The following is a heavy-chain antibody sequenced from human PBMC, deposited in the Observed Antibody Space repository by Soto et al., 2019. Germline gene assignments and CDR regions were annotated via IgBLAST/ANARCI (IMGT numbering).Heavy chain of an antibody. D-gene: IGHD2-2*01. V-gene: IGHV3-23*01. CDR1: GFTFSSYA. CDR2: ISGSGGST. CDR3: AKDRRGKLLLSGPLDY. J-gene: IGHJ4*02. Sequence: HPGGSLRLSCAASGFTFSSYAMSWVRQAPGKGLEWVSAISGSGGSTYYADSVKGRFTISRGNSKNTLYLQMNSLRAEDTAVYYCAKDRRGKLLLSGPLDYWGQGTLVTVSS.